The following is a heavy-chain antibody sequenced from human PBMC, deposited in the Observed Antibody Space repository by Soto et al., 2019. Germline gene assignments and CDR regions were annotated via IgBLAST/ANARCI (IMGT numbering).Heavy chain of an antibody. CDR1: GYTFTSYG. Sequence: GASVKVSCKASGYTFTSYGISWVRQAPGQGLEWMGWISAYDGDTNYAQKLQGRVTMTEDTSTNTAYMELSSLRSEDTAVYYCATVGYGSGSYQKSFDYWGQGTLVTVSS. CDR3: ATVGYGSGSYQKSFDY. V-gene: IGHV1-18*01. CDR2: ISAYDGDT. D-gene: IGHD3-10*01. J-gene: IGHJ4*02.